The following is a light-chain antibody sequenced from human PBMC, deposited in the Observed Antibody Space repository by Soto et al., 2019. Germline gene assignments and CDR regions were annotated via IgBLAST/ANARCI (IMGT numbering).Light chain of an antibody. V-gene: IGKV1D-8*01. CDR1: QGISIN. CDR2: AAS. CDR3: QQYHAFPWT. J-gene: IGKJ1*01. Sequence: VCRTQSPSLLSAVTGYTVNISCRVSQGISINLAWYRQRTGKAPDFLIYAASTLQSGVPSRFSGSGYGTDFNLTISFLQSEDFATYYCQQYHAFPWTFGQGTKLDI.